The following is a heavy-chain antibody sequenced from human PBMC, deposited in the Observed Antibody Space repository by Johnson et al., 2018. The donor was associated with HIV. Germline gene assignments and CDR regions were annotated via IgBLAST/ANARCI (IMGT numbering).Heavy chain of an antibody. CDR3: TRDRRQFLEWLSDGFDI. CDR1: RFSFNKYW. D-gene: IGHD3-3*01. Sequence: VQLVESGGGLVQPGGSLRLSCAASRFSFNKYWMTWVRQAPGNALEWVASIKEDGSEHYYVDSVKGRFTISRDNAKNSLYLQMSSLRAADTAVYYCTRDRRQFLEWLSDGFDIWGQGTMVTVSS. V-gene: IGHV3-7*01. J-gene: IGHJ3*02. CDR2: IKEDGSEH.